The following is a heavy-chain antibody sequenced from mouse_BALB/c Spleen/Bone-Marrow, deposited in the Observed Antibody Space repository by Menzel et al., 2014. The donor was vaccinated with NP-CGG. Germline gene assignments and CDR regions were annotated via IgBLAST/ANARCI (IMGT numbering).Heavy chain of an antibody. V-gene: IGHV3-8*02. D-gene: IGHD2-3*01. Sequence: DVKLVESGPSLVKPSQTLSLTCSVTGDSITSGYWNWIRKFPGNKLEFMGYISYSDNTYFNPSLKSRISITRGTSKNQYYLQLNSVTTEDTATYYCARLGGYYAWFAYWGQGTLVTVSA. CDR2: ISYSDNT. J-gene: IGHJ3*01. CDR3: ARLGGYYAWFAY. CDR1: GDSITSGY.